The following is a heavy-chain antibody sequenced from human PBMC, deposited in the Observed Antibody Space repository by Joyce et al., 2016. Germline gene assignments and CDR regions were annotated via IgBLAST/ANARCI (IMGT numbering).Heavy chain of an antibody. D-gene: IGHD3-3*01. CDR2: IIRNGNT. V-gene: IGHV4-34*01. CDR3: ARGRGRNYDVLSGRYYFDY. Sequence: QAQLQQWGAGLLKPSETLSLTCAVYSGSFSGYYWSWIRQSPGKGLEWIGEIIRNGNTNYNPSLKSRVTRSVDTPKKQFSRKLTSVTAADTAVYYCARGRGRNYDVLSGRYYFDYWGQGTLVTVSS. CDR1: SGSFSGYY. J-gene: IGHJ4*02.